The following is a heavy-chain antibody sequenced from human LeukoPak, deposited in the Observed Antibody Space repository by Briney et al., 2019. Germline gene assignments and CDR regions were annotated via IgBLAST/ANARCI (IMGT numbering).Heavy chain of an antibody. Sequence: PSETLSLTCTVSGTSISTYYWSWIRQPPGKGLEWIGYIDYSESTNCNPSLKSRVTISVDTSNNQFSLRLTSVTAADTAVYYCARAGSTYWDYFDYWGQGTLVTVSS. CDR1: GTSISTYY. D-gene: IGHD2-15*01. V-gene: IGHV4-59*01. CDR2: IDYSEST. J-gene: IGHJ4*02. CDR3: ARAGSTYWDYFDY.